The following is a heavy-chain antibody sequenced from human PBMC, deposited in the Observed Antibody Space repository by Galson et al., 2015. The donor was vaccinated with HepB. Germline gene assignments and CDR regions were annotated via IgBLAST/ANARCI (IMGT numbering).Heavy chain of an antibody. CDR2: ININTGNP. J-gene: IGHJ3*02. D-gene: IGHD3-16*01. V-gene: IGHV7-4-1*02. CDR1: GYTFTTYP. Sequence: SVKVSCKAFGYTFTTYPMNWVRQAPGQGLEWMGRININTGNPTYAQGFTGRFVFSLDTSVSTAYLQISSLKADDTAVYYCARGGGRGEYDAFDIWGQGTMVTVSS. CDR3: ARGGGRGEYDAFDI.